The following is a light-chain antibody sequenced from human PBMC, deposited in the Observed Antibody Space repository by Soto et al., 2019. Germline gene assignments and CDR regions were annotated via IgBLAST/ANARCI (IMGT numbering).Light chain of an antibody. V-gene: IGLV4-69*01. CDR3: QTWGTGVV. Sequence: QPVLTQSPSASASLGASVKLTCTLSSGHSSYAIAWHQQQPEKGPRYLMNLNSDGSHSKGDGIPDRFSGSSSGAERYLTISSLQSEDEADYYCQTWGTGVVFGGGTALTLL. J-gene: IGLJ2*01. CDR2: LNSDGSH. CDR1: SGHSSYA.